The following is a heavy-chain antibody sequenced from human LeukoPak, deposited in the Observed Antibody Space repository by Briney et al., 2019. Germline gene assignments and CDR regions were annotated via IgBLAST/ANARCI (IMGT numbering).Heavy chain of an antibody. CDR1: GGSISSSSYY. CDR3: ARLGVVVPAATTGWYFDL. J-gene: IGHJ2*01. V-gene: IGHV4-39*01. D-gene: IGHD2-2*01. CDR2: IYYSGST. Sequence: PSETLSLTCTLSGGSISSSSYYWGWIRQPPGKGLEWIGSIYYSGSTYYNPSLKSRVTISIDTSKNQFSLKLSSVTAADTAVYYCARLGVVVPAATTGWYFDLWGRGTLVTVSS.